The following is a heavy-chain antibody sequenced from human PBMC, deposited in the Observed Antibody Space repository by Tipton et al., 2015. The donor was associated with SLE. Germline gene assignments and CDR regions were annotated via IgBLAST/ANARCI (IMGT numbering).Heavy chain of an antibody. CDR1: GGSISSGGYY. Sequence: TLSLTCTVSGGSISSGGYYWSWIRQHPGKGLEWIGYIYYSGSTYYNPSLKSRVTISVDTSKNQFSLKLSSVTAADTAVYYCARDRGWELPLDYWGQGTLVTVSS. V-gene: IGHV4-31*03. CDR3: ARDRGWELPLDY. CDR2: IYYSGST. J-gene: IGHJ4*02. D-gene: IGHD1-26*01.